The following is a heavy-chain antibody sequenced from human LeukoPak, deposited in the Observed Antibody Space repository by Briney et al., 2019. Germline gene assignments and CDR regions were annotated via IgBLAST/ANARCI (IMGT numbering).Heavy chain of an antibody. Sequence: GGSLRLSCAASGFTFSSYAMSSVGQAPGKRLEGVSAMSGSGGSTYYADSAKGRFTISRDNSKNTLYLQMNSLRAEDTAVYYCAKLGMYSSGGFDYWGQGTLVTVSS. J-gene: IGHJ4*02. V-gene: IGHV3-23*01. D-gene: IGHD6-25*01. CDR3: AKLGMYSSGGFDY. CDR1: GFTFSSYA. CDR2: MSGSGGST.